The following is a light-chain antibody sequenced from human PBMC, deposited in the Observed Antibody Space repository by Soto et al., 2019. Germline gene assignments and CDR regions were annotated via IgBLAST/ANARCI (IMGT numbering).Light chain of an antibody. CDR1: QDINNY. J-gene: IGKJ3*01. Sequence: DIQMTQSPSSLSASVGDRVAITCQASQDINNYLNWYQQKSGKAPKLLIYDASNLQTGVPSRFSGSGSGTDFTLTITGLQPEDIATYYCQHYENPPLAFGPGTKVDI. CDR2: DAS. V-gene: IGKV1-33*01. CDR3: QHYENPPLA.